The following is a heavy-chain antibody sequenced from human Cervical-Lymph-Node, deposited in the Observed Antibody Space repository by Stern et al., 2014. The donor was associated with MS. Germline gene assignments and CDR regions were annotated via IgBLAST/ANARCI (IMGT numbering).Heavy chain of an antibody. CDR3: ATFLGAGSKYVYHYYAMDV. CDR1: GFTVSSNY. V-gene: IGHV3-53*04. Sequence: EVQLVESGGGLVQPGGSLRLSCAASGFTVSSNYMNWVRQAPGKGLEWVSIISSGGTTYYADSAKGRFTISRHNSKNTLYLQMDSLRAEDTAVYYCATFLGAGSKYVYHYYAMDVWGQGTTVTVSS. D-gene: IGHD3-3*02. J-gene: IGHJ6*02. CDR2: ISSGGTT.